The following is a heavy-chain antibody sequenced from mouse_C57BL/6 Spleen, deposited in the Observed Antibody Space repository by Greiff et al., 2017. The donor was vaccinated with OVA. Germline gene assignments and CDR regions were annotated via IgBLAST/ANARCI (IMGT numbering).Heavy chain of an antibody. Sequence: QVQLKQPGAELVRPGSSVKLSCKASGYTFTSYWMDWVKQRPGQGLEWIGNIYPSDSETHYNQKFKDKATLTVDKSSSTAYMQLSSLTSEDSAVYYCARHYYGSSYWYFDVWGTGTTVTVS. CDR2: IYPSDSET. D-gene: IGHD1-1*01. CDR1: GYTFTSYW. V-gene: IGHV1-61*01. CDR3: ARHYYGSSYWYFDV. J-gene: IGHJ1*03.